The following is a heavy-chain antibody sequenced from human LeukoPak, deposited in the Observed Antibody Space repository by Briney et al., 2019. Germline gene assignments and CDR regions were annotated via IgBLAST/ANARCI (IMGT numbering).Heavy chain of an antibody. CDR2: MNPNSGNT. CDR3: ARDTVRELLLPPDAFDI. J-gene: IGHJ3*02. D-gene: IGHD3-10*01. CDR1: GYTFTSYD. V-gene: IGHV1-8*01. Sequence: ASVKVSYKASGYTFTSYDINWVRQATGQGLEWMGWMNPNSGNTGYAQKFQGRVTMTRNTSISTAYMELSSLRSEDTAVYYCARDTVRELLLPPDAFDIWGQGTMVTVSS.